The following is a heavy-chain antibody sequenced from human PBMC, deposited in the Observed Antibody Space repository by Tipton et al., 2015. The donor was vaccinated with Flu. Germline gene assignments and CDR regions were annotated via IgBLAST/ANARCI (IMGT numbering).Heavy chain of an antibody. Sequence: TLSLTCSVSGDSISGYYWNWLRQPPGKGLEWIGYISYSEDYSGSTNYSPSLQSRVSISIDTSKKQFSVTLNSVTTADTAVYYCARMGHHCRGSNCYLYYFDSWGQGTLVTVSS. CDR3: ARMGHHCRGSNCYLYYFDS. V-gene: IGHV4-59*01. CDR1: GDSISGYY. CDR2: ISYSEDYSGST. D-gene: IGHD2-2*01. J-gene: IGHJ4*02.